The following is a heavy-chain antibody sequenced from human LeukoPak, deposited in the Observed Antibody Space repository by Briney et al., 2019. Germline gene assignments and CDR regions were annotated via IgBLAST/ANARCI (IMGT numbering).Heavy chain of an antibody. D-gene: IGHD6-19*01. CDR3: ATTPYYSSGWYADFQH. Sequence: SETLSLTCTVSGGSISSSSYYWGWIRQPPGKGLEWIGSIYYSGSTYYNPSPKSRVTISVDTSKNQFSLKLSSVTAADTAVYYCATTPYYSSGWYADFQHWGQGTLVTVSS. V-gene: IGHV4-39*01. CDR1: GGSISSSSYY. CDR2: IYYSGST. J-gene: IGHJ1*01.